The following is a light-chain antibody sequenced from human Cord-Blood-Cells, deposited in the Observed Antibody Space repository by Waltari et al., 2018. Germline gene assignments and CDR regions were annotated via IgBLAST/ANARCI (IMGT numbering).Light chain of an antibody. V-gene: IGLV2-14*03. Sequence: QSALPQPASVSGSPGQPITISCTGTSSDVGCYNYVSWYQQHPSKTPKLMMYDVSNRPSGVSKRFSGSKSGNTASLTISGLQAEDEADYYCSSYTSRSTLVFGTGTKVTVL. J-gene: IGLJ1*01. CDR3: SSYTSRSTLV. CDR1: SSDVGCYNY. CDR2: DVS.